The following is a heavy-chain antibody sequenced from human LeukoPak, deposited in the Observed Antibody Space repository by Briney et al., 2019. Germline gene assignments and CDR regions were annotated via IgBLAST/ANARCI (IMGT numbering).Heavy chain of an antibody. V-gene: IGHV3-21*01. CDR3: ARDSSSWYERDAFDI. Sequence: SGGSLRLSCAATGFTFSTYSMNWVRQAPGKGLEWVSYIRSGSSYIYYADSVKGRFTISRDNAKNSLYLQMNSLRAEDTAVYYCARDSSSWYERDAFDIWGQGTMVTVSS. CDR1: GFTFSTYS. CDR2: IRSGSSYI. D-gene: IGHD6-13*01. J-gene: IGHJ3*02.